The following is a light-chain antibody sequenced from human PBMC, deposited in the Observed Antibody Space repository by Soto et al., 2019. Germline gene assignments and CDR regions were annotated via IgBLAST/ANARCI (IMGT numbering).Light chain of an antibody. CDR2: RAS. J-gene: IGKJ1*01. Sequence: VIRQNTGRASVGPRGKVSVSVRASQSVSSDLAWYQQKPGQAPRLLIYRASTRATGIPARFSVSAAGTECPLSSVTLQSDDLAFYYCPPYLTFWKIDQGTKVDIK. CDR3: PPYLTFWK. V-gene: IGKV3-15*01. CDR1: QSVSSD.